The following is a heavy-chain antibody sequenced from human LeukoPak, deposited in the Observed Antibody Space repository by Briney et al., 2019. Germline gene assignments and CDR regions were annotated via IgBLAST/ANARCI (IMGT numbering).Heavy chain of an antibody. CDR1: GGSIRPNY. CDR3: AKMGGHFYDSSTYDPNWFDH. J-gene: IGHJ5*02. D-gene: IGHD3-22*01. Sequence: SETLSLTCTASGGSIRPNYWSWIRPAPQEVLEWIRFVYHSRSTYDGPSLKSRATISVDMSQNQIFLKLTSLTAADTALYYCAKMGGHFYDSSTYDPNWFDHWGQGILVTVSS. CDR2: VYHSRST. V-gene: IGHV4-59*01.